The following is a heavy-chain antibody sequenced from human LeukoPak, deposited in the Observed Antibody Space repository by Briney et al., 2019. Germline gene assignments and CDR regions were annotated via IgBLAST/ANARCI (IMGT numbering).Heavy chain of an antibody. Sequence: PGGSLRLSCAASGFTFSSYGMSWVRQAPGKGLEWVSAISGSGGSTYYADSVKGRFTISRDNSKDTLYLQMNSLRAEDTAVYYCAKDLDDIPSYYFDYWGQGTLVTVSS. CDR3: AKDLDDIPSYYFDY. D-gene: IGHD3-9*01. J-gene: IGHJ4*02. V-gene: IGHV3-23*01. CDR1: GFTFSSYG. CDR2: ISGSGGST.